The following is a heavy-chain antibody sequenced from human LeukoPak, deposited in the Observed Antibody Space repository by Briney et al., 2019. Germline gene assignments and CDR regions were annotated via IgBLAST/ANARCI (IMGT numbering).Heavy chain of an antibody. CDR2: VKPKNGGT. D-gene: IGHD2-2*01. V-gene: IGHV1-2*02. CDR3: ACRGQYCSSTSCYLIS. CDR1: GYTFTAYY. Sequence: ASVTVSCTASGYTFTAYYIHWVRKAPGQGLEWMGWVKPKNGGTNYAQKFQGSVTMTSDTSITTGYMELHGLRSDDTAMYYCACRGQYCSSTSCYLISWGPGTLDTVSS. J-gene: IGHJ5*02.